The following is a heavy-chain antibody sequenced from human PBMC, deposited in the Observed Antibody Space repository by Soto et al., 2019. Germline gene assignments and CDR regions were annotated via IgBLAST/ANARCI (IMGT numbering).Heavy chain of an antibody. CDR2: INPSGGST. D-gene: IGHD3-16*01. V-gene: IGHV1-46*03. CDR3: ARTLTPNPAEYFQH. J-gene: IGHJ1*01. Sequence: ASVKVSCKASGYTFTRYYMHWVRQAPGQGLEWMGMINPSGGSTTYAQNLQGRVTVTRDTSTSTVYLELSSLRSEDTAIYYCARTLTPNPAEYFQHWGQGTLVTVSS. CDR1: GYTFTRYY.